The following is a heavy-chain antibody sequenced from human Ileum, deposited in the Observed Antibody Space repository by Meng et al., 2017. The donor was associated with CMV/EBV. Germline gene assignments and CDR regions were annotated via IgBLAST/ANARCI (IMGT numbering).Heavy chain of an antibody. CDR3: ARGYGSWTVDGRVGY. J-gene: IGHJ4*01. D-gene: IGHD5-18*01. V-gene: IGHV4-4*02. CDR1: GDSLAGVNC. CDR2: ICQSGTT. Sequence: QVQLQESGPGLVKPSGTLSLACTGSGDSLAGVNCWSWVRQPPGKGVEWIGEICQSGTTNYNSSLESRVTISVEKTKNQFSLKLSSMTAADTAVYYCARGYGSWTVDGRVGYWVHGTLVTVSS.